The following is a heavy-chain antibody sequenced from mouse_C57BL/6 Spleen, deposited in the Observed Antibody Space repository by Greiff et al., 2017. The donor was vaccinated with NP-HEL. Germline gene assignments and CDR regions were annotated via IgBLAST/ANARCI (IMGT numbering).Heavy chain of an antibody. Sequence: QVQLQQPGAELVRPGSSVKLSCKASGYTFTSYWMHWVKQGPIQGLEWIGNIDPSDSETHYNQKFKDKATLTVDKSSSTAYMQLSSLTSDDSAVYYCARYYYCSSPYFDYWGQGTTLTVSS. J-gene: IGHJ2*01. CDR2: IDPSDSET. CDR1: GYTFTSYW. V-gene: IGHV1-52*01. CDR3: ARYYYCSSPYFDY. D-gene: IGHD1-1*01.